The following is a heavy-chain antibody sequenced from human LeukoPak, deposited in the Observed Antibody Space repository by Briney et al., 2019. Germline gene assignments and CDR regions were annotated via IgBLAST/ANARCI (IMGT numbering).Heavy chain of an antibody. J-gene: IGHJ4*02. CDR3: ARRGYSYGWDY. CDR2: ISGSGGST. D-gene: IGHD5-18*01. Sequence: GGSLRLSCAASGFTFSSYSMNWVRQAPGKGLEWVSAISGSGGSTYYADSVKGRFTISRDNSKNTLYLQMNSLRAEDTAVYYCARRGYSYGWDYWGQGTLVTVSS. CDR1: GFTFSSYS. V-gene: IGHV3-23*01.